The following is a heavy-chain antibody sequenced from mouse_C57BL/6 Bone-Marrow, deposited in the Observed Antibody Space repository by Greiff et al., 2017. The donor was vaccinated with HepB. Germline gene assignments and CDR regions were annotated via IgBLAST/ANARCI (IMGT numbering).Heavy chain of an antibody. D-gene: IGHD1-1*01. CDR3: AHYYGSSLDY. J-gene: IGHJ2*01. CDR2: IYPRSGNT. V-gene: IGHV1-81*01. Sequence: QVQLQQPGAELARPGASVKLSCKASGYTFTSYGISWVKQRTGQGLEWIGEIYPRSGNTYYNEKFKGKATLTADKSSSTAYMELRSLTSEDSAVYFCAHYYGSSLDYWGQGTTLTVSS. CDR1: GYTFTSYG.